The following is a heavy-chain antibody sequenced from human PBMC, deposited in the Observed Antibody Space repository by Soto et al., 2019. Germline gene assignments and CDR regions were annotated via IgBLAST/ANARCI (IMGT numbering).Heavy chain of an antibody. CDR2: INHSGST. Sequence: LSLTCAVYGGSFSGYYWSWIRQPPGKGLEWIGEINHSGSTNYNPSLKSRVTISVDTSKNQFSLKLSSVTAADTAVYYCARGRAVAGTSDYWGQGTLVTVSS. J-gene: IGHJ4*02. V-gene: IGHV4-34*01. CDR1: GGSFSGYY. CDR3: ARGRAVAGTSDY. D-gene: IGHD6-19*01.